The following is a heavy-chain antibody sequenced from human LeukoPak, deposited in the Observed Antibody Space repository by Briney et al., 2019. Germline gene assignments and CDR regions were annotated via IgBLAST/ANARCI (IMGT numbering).Heavy chain of an antibody. J-gene: IGHJ4*02. CDR1: GFTFSSYS. CDR2: ISSSSSTI. V-gene: IGHV3-48*01. CDR3: ARGLILEWLPSYYFDY. Sequence: QTGGSLRLSCAASGFTFSSYSTNWVRQAPGKGLEWVSYISSSSSTIYYADSVKGRFTISRDNAKNSLYLQMNSLRAEDTAVYYCARGLILEWLPSYYFDYWGQGTLVTVSS. D-gene: IGHD2-15*01.